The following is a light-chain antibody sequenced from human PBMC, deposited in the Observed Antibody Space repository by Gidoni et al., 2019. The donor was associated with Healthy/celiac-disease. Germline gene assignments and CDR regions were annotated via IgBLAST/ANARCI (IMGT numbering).Light chain of an antibody. Sequence: AIRMTQSPSSFSASTGDRVTITCRASQGISSYLAWYQQKPGKAPKLLIYAASTLQSGVPSRFSGSGSGTDFTLTISSLQSEDFATYYCQKYYSYPRTFGQXTKVEIK. CDR2: AAS. V-gene: IGKV1-8*01. CDR3: QKYYSYPRT. J-gene: IGKJ1*01. CDR1: QGISSY.